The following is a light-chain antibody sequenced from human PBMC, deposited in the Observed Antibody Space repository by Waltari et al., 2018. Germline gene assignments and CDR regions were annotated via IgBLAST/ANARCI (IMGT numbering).Light chain of an antibody. V-gene: IGLV2-23*02. Sequence: QSALTQPASVSGSPGQSITISCTGTSSDVGNFNLVSWYQQHPGKVPNRIIYEVSKRPAGVSNPFAGSKSGNTASLTISGLRAEDEADYYCCSYAGSRTYVFGTGTKVTVL. CDR2: EVS. CDR1: SSDVGNFNL. CDR3: CSYAGSRTYV. J-gene: IGLJ1*01.